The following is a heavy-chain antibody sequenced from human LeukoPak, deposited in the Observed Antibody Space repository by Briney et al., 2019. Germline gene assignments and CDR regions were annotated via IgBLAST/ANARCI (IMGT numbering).Heavy chain of an antibody. CDR3: ARLDRSGYYPTYYFDY. CDR1: GGSISSGDYY. V-gene: IGHV4-30-4*01. Sequence: SQTLSLTCSVSGGSISSGDYYWSWIRQPPGKGLEWIGYIYYSGSTYYNPSLRSRVTISVDTSKNQFSLRLSSVTAADTAVYYCARLDRSGYYPTYYFDYWGQGTLVTVSS. CDR2: IYYSGST. J-gene: IGHJ4*02. D-gene: IGHD3-22*01.